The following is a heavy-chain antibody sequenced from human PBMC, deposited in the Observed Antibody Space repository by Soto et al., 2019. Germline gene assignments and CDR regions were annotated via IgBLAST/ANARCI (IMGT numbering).Heavy chain of an antibody. CDR3: ARDLTFPATRRGMDV. Sequence: GGSLRLSCAASGFTFSTYSMNWVRQAPGKGLEWVSYISSPSSSIYYADSLKGRFIISRDNAKNSLYLQMNNLRDEDTAVYYCARDLTFPATRRGMDVWGQGTTVTVSS. CDR2: ISSPSSSI. V-gene: IGHV3-48*02. CDR1: GFTFSTYS. J-gene: IGHJ6*02.